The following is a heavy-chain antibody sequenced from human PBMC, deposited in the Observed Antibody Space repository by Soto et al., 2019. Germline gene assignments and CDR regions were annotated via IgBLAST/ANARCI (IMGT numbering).Heavy chain of an antibody. CDR3: ASGDYGRIDY. V-gene: IGHV4-34*01. D-gene: IGHD4-17*01. CDR1: GGSFSGYY. J-gene: IGHJ4*02. CDR2: INHSGST. Sequence: SETLSLTCAVYGGSFSGYYWSWIRQPPGKGLEWIGEINHSGSTNYNPSLKSRVTISVDTSKNQFSLKLSSVTAADTAVYYCASGDYGRIDYWGQGTLVTVSS.